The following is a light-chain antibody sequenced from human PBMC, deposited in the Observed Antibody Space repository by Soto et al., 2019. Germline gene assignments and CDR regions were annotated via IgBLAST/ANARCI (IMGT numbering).Light chain of an antibody. CDR1: QSVLYNSNNKNY. CDR3: QQYYSTPWT. J-gene: IGKJ1*01. CDR2: WAS. V-gene: IGKV4-1*01. Sequence: DIVMTQSQDSLAVSLGERATINCKSSQSVLYNSNNKNYLAWYQQKPGQPPTLLIYWASARESGVPDRFSGSGSGTDFTLTISSLQAEDVAVYYCQQYYSTPWTFGEGTKVEI.